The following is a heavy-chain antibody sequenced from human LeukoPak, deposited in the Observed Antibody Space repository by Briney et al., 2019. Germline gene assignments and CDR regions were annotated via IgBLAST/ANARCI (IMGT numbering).Heavy chain of an antibody. V-gene: IGHV1-46*01. D-gene: IGHD2-8*01. CDR1: GYTFTSYY. J-gene: IGHJ3*02. CDR2: INSSGGST. CDR3: AGDGGWGYCTNGVCFSDAFDI. Sequence: ASVKVSCKASGYTFTSYYMHWVRQAPGQGLEWMGIINSSGGSTSYAQKFQGRVTMTRDTSTSTVYMELSSLRSEDTAVYYCAGDGGWGYCTNGVCFSDAFDIWGQGTMVTVSS.